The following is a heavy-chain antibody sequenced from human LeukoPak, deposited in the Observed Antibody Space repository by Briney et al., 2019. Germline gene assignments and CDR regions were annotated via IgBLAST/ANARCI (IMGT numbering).Heavy chain of an antibody. CDR1: GGSISSYY. J-gene: IGHJ6*03. D-gene: IGHD1-14*01. CDR3: ARDITGGYYYYYMDV. CDR2: IYTSGST. Sequence: SSETLSLTCTVSGGSISSYYWSWIRQPAGKGLEWIGRIYTSGSTNYNPSLKSRVTMSVDTSKNQFSLKLSSVTAADTAVYYCARDITGGYYYYYMDVWGKGTTVTVSS. V-gene: IGHV4-4*07.